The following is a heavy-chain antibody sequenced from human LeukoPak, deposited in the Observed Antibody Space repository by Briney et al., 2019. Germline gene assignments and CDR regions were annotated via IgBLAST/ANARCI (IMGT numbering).Heavy chain of an antibody. CDR3: ARGSRGSHSAIFDY. Sequence: GGSLRLSCAAPGFTFSSYSMNWVRQAPGKGLEWVSSISSSSSYIYYADSVKGRFTISRDNAKNSLYLQMNSLRAEDTAVYYCARGSRGSHSAIFDYWGQGTLVTVSS. CDR2: ISSSSSYI. CDR1: GFTFSSYS. J-gene: IGHJ4*02. D-gene: IGHD1-26*01. V-gene: IGHV3-21*01.